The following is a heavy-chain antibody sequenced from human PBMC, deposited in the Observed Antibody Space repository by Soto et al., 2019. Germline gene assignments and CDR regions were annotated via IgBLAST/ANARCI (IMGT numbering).Heavy chain of an antibody. V-gene: IGHV3-30*18. D-gene: IGHD3-22*01. CDR1: GFTFSSYG. CDR3: AKAIYKNYYDSRFPYYYYGMDV. CDR2: ISYDGSNK. Sequence: GGSLRLSCAASGFTFSSYGMHWVRQAPGKGLEWVAVISYDGSNKYYADSVKGRFTISRDNSKNTLYLQMNSLRAEDTAVYYCAKAIYKNYYDSRFPYYYYGMDVWGQGTTVTVSS. J-gene: IGHJ6*02.